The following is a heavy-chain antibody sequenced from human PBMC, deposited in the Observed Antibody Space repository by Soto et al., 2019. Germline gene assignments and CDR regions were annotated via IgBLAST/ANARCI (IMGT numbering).Heavy chain of an antibody. CDR1: GFTFSSYG. CDR3: ARDPTGCTNGVCYTGFDY. V-gene: IGHV3-33*01. D-gene: IGHD2-8*01. J-gene: IGHJ4*02. CDR2: IWYDGSNK. Sequence: PVGSLRLSFAASGFTFSSYGMHWVRQAPGKGLEWVAVIWYDGSNKYYADSVKGRFTISRDNSKNTLYLQMNSLRAEDTAVYYCARDPTGCTNGVCYTGFDYWGQGTLVTVSS.